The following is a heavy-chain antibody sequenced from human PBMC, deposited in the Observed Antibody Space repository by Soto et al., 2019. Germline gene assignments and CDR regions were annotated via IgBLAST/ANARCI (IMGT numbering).Heavy chain of an antibody. CDR3: AKERGLRYFDWHYYFDY. CDR2: ISYDGSNK. D-gene: IGHD3-9*01. V-gene: IGHV3-30*04. Sequence: GGSLRLSCAASGFTFSSYAMHWVRQAPGKGLEWVAVISYDGSNKYYADSVKGRFTIPRDNSKNTLYLQMNSLRAEDTAVYYCAKERGLRYFDWHYYFDYWGQGTLVTVSS. CDR1: GFTFSSYA. J-gene: IGHJ4*02.